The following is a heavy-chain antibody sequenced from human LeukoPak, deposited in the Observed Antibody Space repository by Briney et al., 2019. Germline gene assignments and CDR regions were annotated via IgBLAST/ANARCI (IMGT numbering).Heavy chain of an antibody. Sequence: GASVKVSCKASGYTFTSYYMHWVRQAPGQGLEWMGIINPSGGSTSYAQKFQGRVTMTRDTSTSTVYMELSSLRSEDTAAYYCASPSSGYYGYFQHWGQGTLVTVSS. CDR1: GYTFTSYY. CDR2: INPSGGST. V-gene: IGHV1-46*01. CDR3: ASPSSGYYGYFQH. D-gene: IGHD3-22*01. J-gene: IGHJ1*01.